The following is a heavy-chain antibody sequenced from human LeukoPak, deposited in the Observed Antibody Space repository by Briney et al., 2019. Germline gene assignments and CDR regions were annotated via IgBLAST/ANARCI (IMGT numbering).Heavy chain of an antibody. D-gene: IGHD4-23*01. CDR3: ARDFGRWFLDY. V-gene: IGHV3-48*03. Sequence: GGSLRLSCAASGFMFSSYEMNWVRQAPGKGLEWVSFIRSRSTIIYYADSVKGRFTISRDNAKNSLYLQMNSLRAEDTAVYYCARDFGRWFLDYWGQGTLVTVSS. CDR1: GFMFSSYE. J-gene: IGHJ4*02. CDR2: IRSRSTII.